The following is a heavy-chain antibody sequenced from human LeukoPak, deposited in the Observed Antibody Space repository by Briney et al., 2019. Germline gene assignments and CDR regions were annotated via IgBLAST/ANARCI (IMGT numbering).Heavy chain of an antibody. CDR1: GFTFSSYG. Sequence: PGGSLRLSCAASGFTFSSYGMHWVRQAPGKGLEWVAVISYDGSNKYYADSVKGRFTISGDNSKNTLYLQMNSLRAEDTAVYYCAKDHLAGFYYYGMDVWGQGTTVTVSS. D-gene: IGHD5-24*01. CDR3: AKDHLAGFYYYGMDV. V-gene: IGHV3-30*18. CDR2: ISYDGSNK. J-gene: IGHJ6*02.